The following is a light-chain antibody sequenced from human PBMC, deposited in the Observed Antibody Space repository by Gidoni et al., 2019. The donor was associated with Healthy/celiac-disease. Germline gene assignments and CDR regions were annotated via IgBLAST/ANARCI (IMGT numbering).Light chain of an antibody. Sequence: DIQMTQSPSSLSASVGDRVTITCQASQDISNYLNWYQQKPGKAPKLLIYYASRFSGSGSGTDFTFTISSLQPEDIATYYCQQYDNLPFTFGPGTKVDIK. CDR1: QDISNY. CDR2: YA. J-gene: IGKJ3*01. CDR3: QQYDNLPFT. V-gene: IGKV1-33*01.